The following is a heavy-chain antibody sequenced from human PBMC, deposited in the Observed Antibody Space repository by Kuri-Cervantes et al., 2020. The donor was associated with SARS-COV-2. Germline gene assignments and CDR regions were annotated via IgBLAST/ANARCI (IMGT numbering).Heavy chain of an antibody. V-gene: IGHV3-23*01. Sequence: GGSLRLSCAASGFTFSSYSMNWVRQAPGEGLEWVSGVSGSGGTTYYADSVKGRFTTSRDNSKNTLYLQMNSLRAEDTAVYYCAKAMTTVKTHSNDYWGQGTLVTVSS. J-gene: IGHJ4*02. CDR2: VSGSGGTT. D-gene: IGHD4-17*01. CDR3: AKAMTTVKTHSNDY. CDR1: GFTFSSYS.